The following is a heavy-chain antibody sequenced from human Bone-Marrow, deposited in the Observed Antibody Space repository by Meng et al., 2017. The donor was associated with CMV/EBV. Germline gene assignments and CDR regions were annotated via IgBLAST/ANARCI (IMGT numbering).Heavy chain of an antibody. CDR2: ISGSGGST. Sequence: GSLKISCAASGFTFSSYAMSWVRQAPGKGLEWVSAISGSGGSTYYADSVKGRFTISRDNSKNTLYLQMNSLRAEDTAVYYCAKLVVRTGDYWGQGTLVTVSS. CDR1: GFTFSSYA. J-gene: IGHJ4*02. D-gene: IGHD4-23*01. CDR3: AKLVVRTGDY. V-gene: IGHV3-23*01.